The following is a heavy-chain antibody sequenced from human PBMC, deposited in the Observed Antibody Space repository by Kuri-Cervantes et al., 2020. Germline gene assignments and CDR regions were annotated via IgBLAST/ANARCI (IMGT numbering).Heavy chain of an antibody. V-gene: IGHV3-30-3*01. CDR1: GFPFSSYA. D-gene: IGHD1-26*01. Sequence: GGSLRLSCAASGFPFSSYAMHWVRQAPGKGLEWVAVISYDGSNKYYADSVKGRFTISRDNSKNTLYLQMNSLRAEDTAVYYCASSETSGSYWEYYYYGMDVWGQGTTVTVSS. CDR2: ISYDGSNK. CDR3: ASSETSGSYWEYYYYGMDV. J-gene: IGHJ6*02.